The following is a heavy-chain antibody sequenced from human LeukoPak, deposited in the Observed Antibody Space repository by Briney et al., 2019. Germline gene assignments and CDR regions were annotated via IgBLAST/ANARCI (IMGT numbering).Heavy chain of an antibody. Sequence: GGSLRLSCAASGFTSSSYGMHWVRQAPGKGLEWVAVIWYDGSNKYYADSVKGRFTISRDNSKNTLYLQMNSLRAEDTAVYYCARVPRGYSGYDLDYWGQGTLVTVSS. CDR1: GFTSSSYG. D-gene: IGHD5-12*01. V-gene: IGHV3-33*01. J-gene: IGHJ4*02. CDR3: ARVPRGYSGYDLDY. CDR2: IWYDGSNK.